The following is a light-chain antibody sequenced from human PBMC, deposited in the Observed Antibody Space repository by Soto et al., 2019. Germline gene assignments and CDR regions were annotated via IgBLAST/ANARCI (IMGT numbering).Light chain of an antibody. V-gene: IGKV3-20*01. J-gene: IGKJ2*01. CDR3: QQYSSSRT. CDR2: NAS. Sequence: EIVLTQSPGTLSLSPGERATLSCRASQSVSNSYLAWYQQKPGQAPRLLIYNASSRATCIPDRFSGSGSGTDFTLTISRLEPEDFAVYYCQQYSSSRTFGQGTKLDIK. CDR1: QSVSNSY.